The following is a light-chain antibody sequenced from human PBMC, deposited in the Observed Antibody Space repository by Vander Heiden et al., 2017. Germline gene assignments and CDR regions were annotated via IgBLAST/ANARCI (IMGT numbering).Light chain of an antibody. CDR2: KVS. V-gene: IGKV2-30*01. CDR1: QSLVYSDGNTY. J-gene: IGKJ1*01. CDR3: MQGTRWPRT. Sequence: DVVLSPSPLSMPVTLGQPASIFCRSSQSLVYSDGNTYLNWCQQRPGESPRRLIYKVSNRDSGVPDRWSGSGSGTEFTLKISRVEAEDVGVDYCMQGTRWPRTFGQGTKVEIK.